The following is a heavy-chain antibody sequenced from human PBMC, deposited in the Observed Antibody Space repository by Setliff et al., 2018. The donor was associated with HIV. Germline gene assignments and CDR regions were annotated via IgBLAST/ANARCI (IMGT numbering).Heavy chain of an antibody. CDR2: ITSTGSTI. D-gene: IGHD5-18*01. J-gene: IGHJ4*02. CDR3: ASIELAAMVPVDY. Sequence: TGGSLRLSCAASGFTFSDCSMNWVRQAPGKGLEWISYITSTGSTIFYADSVKGRFTISRDNDKNSVHLQMTSLRAEDTAVYYCASIELAAMVPVDYWGQGTLVTVSS. CDR1: GFTFSDCS. V-gene: IGHV3-48*01.